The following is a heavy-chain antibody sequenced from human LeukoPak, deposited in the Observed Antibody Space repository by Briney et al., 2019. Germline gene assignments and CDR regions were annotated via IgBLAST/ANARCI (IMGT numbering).Heavy chain of an antibody. CDR1: GYTFIDYY. J-gene: IGHJ4*02. Sequence: GASVNVSCKASGYTFIDYYMHWVQQAPGKGLEWMGRVDPEDGETIYAEKFHGRVTITADTSTDTAYMELSSLRSEDTAVYYCATLRHYNWGQGTLVTVSS. D-gene: IGHD3-10*01. CDR3: ATLRHYN. V-gene: IGHV1-69-2*01. CDR2: VDPEDGET.